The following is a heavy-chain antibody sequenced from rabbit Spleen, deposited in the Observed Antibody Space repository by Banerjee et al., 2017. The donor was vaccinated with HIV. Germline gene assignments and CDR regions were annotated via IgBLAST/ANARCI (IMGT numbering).Heavy chain of an antibody. J-gene: IGHJ4*01. CDR3: ARDAGSGHYIDAYFDL. D-gene: IGHD8-1*01. CDR1: GFTLSSYW. V-gene: IGHV1S45*01. CDR2: IDTGSSGTT. Sequence: QEQLVESGGGLVQPEGSLTLTCKASGFTLSSYWICWVRQAPGKGLEWIACIDTGSSGTTYYASWAKGRFTVSKTSSTTVTLQMTSLTVADTATYFCARDAGSGHYIDAYFDLWGPGTLVTVS.